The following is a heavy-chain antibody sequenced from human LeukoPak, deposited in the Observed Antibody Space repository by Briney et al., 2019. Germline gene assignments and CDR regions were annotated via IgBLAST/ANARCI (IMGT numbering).Heavy chain of an antibody. CDR3: AKATRIAAAGTQGY. Sequence: GGSLRLSCVASGFTFSSCGMHWVRQAPGKGLEWVAFLRYDVSNKYYAGSVKGRFTISRDNSKTTLYLQMNSLRAEDTAVYYCAKATRIAAAGTQGYWGQGTLVTVSS. J-gene: IGHJ4*02. V-gene: IGHV3-30*02. CDR2: LRYDVSNK. CDR1: GFTFSSCG. D-gene: IGHD6-13*01.